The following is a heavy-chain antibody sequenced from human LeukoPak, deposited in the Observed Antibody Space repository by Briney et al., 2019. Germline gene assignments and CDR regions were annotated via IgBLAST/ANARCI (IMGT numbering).Heavy chain of an antibody. V-gene: IGHV1-69*05. Sequence: ASVKVSCKASGGTFSSYAISWVRQAPGQGLEWMGRIIPIFGTANYAQKFQGRVTITTDESTSTAYMELSSLRSEDTAAYYCASEDTMVRGVFDYWGQGTLVTVSS. J-gene: IGHJ4*02. D-gene: IGHD3-10*01. CDR1: GGTFSSYA. CDR3: ASEDTMVRGVFDY. CDR2: IIPIFGTA.